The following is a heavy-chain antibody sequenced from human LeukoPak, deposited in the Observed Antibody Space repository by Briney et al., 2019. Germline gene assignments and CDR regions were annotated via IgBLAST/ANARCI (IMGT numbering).Heavy chain of an antibody. CDR1: GFTFGDYG. CDR3: AKYLRKLYGRGGDYYFYMDV. J-gene: IGHJ6*03. V-gene: IGHV3-20*04. Sequence: PGGSLRLSCAASGFTFGDYGMSWVRQVPGRGLEWVSGINWNGSGAGYADSVKGRFTISRDNAKNSLYLQMNSLKAEDPPFFYWAKYLRKLYGRGGDYYFYMDVWGKGTTVTVSS. CDR2: INWNGSGA. D-gene: IGHD2/OR15-2a*01.